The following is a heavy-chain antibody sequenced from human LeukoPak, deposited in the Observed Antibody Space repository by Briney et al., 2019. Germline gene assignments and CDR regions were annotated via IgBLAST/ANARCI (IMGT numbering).Heavy chain of an antibody. D-gene: IGHD3-22*01. CDR3: TRWDYYDSSGYGFDI. V-gene: IGHV4-61*01. Sequence: PSETLSLTCTVSGGSVSSGSYYWSWIRQPPGKGLEWIGYIYYSGSTNYNPSLKSRVTISVDTSKNQFSLKLSSVTAADTAVYYCTRWDYYDSSGYGFDIWGQGTMVTVSS. CDR2: IYYSGST. CDR1: GGSVSSGSYY. J-gene: IGHJ3*02.